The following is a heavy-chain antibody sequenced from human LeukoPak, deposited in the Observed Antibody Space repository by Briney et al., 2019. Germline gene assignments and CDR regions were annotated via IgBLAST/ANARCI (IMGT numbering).Heavy chain of an antibody. CDR2: VSFEGSGR. D-gene: IGHD2-21*01. J-gene: IGHJ4*02. V-gene: IGHV3-30*18. CDR1: GFPFSSYG. Sequence: GGSLRLACAASGFPFSSYGMHWVRHAPGKGLEWVAVVSFEGSGRYYADSVEGRFTISRDYSKNTLYLQMSSLRTEDTAIYYCAKDTGDSGYSEYSAGIDYWGQGSLVTVSS. CDR3: AKDTGDSGYSEYSAGIDY.